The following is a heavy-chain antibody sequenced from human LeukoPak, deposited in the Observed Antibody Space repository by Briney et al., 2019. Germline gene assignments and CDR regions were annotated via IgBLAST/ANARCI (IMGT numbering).Heavy chain of an antibody. CDR1: GGTFSSYA. V-gene: IGHV1-69*04. J-gene: IGHJ4*02. Sequence: ASVKLSCKASGGTFSSYAISWVRQAPGQGLEWMGRIIPILGIANYAQKFQGRVTITADKSTSTAYMELSRLRSEDTAVYYCARGPRRDGYTEWGQGTLVTVSS. CDR2: IIPILGIA. CDR3: ARGPRRDGYTE. D-gene: IGHD5-24*01.